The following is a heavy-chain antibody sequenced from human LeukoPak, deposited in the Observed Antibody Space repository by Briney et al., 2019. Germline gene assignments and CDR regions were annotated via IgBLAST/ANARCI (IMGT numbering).Heavy chain of an antibody. D-gene: IGHD6-19*01. CDR3: ARDPIAVAGNYFDY. CDR1: GYTFTCYY. Sequence: ASVKVSCKASGYTFTCYYMHWVRQAPGQGLEWMGWINPNSGGTNYAQKFQGRVTMTRDTSISTAYMELSRLRSDDTAVYYCARDPIAVAGNYFDYWGQGTLVTVSS. CDR2: INPNSGGT. V-gene: IGHV1-2*02. J-gene: IGHJ4*02.